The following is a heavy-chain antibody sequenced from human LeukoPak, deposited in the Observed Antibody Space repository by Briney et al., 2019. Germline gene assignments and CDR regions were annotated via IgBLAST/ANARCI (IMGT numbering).Heavy chain of an antibody. J-gene: IGHJ4*02. Sequence: GGSLRLSCAASGFTFSDYYMSWIRQAPGKGLEWVSYISSSGSTIYYADSVKGRFTISRGNAKNSLYLQMNSLRAEDTAVYYCARARARYYYDSFYYFDYWGQGTLVTVSS. D-gene: IGHD3-22*01. V-gene: IGHV3-11*01. CDR1: GFTFSDYY. CDR2: ISSSGSTI. CDR3: ARARARYYYDSFYYFDY.